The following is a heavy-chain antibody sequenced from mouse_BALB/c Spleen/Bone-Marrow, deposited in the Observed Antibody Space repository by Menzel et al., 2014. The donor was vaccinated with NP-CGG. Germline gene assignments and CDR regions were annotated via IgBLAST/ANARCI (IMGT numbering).Heavy chain of an antibody. J-gene: IGHJ2*01. CDR2: ISSGGSYT. V-gene: IGHV5-9-1*01. CDR3: ARFITSLVYFDY. Sequence: EVKVVDSGGGLVKPGGSLKLSCAASGFTFSSYAMSWVRQTPEKRLEWVATISSGGSYTYYPDSVKGRFTISRDNAKNTLYLQMSSLRSEDTAMYYCARFITSLVYFDYWGQGTTLTVSS. CDR1: GFTFSSYA. D-gene: IGHD1-1*01.